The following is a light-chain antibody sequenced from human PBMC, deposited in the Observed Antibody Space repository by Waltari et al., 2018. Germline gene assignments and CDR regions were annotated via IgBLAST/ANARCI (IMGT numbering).Light chain of an antibody. V-gene: IGKV3-20*01. CDR2: DAS. Sequence: EIVLTQSPGTLCLSPGERATISCRASQRVSRTLAWYQQKPGQAPRLLIYDASTRATGIPDRFSGSGSGTDFSLTSSRLEPEDFAVYYCQKYGTLPATFGQGTKVEIK. CDR1: QRVSRT. CDR3: QKYGTLPAT. J-gene: IGKJ1*01.